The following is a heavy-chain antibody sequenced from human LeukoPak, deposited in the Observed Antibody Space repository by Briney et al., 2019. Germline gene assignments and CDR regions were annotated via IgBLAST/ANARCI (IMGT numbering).Heavy chain of an antibody. CDR1: GYSFTSYW. J-gene: IGHJ4*02. D-gene: IGHD2-15*01. CDR3: ARLGVGVTFDY. V-gene: IGHV5-51*01. Sequence: GESLKISCKGSGYSFTSYWIGWVRQMPWKGLEWMGNIYPGDFDTRYSASFQGQVTISADKSISTAYLQWSSLKASDTAMYYCARLGVGVTFDYWGQGTLVTVSS. CDR2: IYPGDFDT.